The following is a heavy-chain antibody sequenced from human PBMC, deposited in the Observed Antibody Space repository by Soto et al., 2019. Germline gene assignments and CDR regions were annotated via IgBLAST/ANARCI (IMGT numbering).Heavy chain of an antibody. V-gene: IGHV4-61*01. CDR2: IYYSGST. Sequence: SETLSLTCTVSGGSVSSGSYYWSWIRQPPGKGLEWIGYIYYSGSTNYNPSLRSRVTISVDTSKNQFSLKLSSVTAADTAVYYCARGYITIFGVVYYYYGMDVWGQGTTVTVSS. CDR1: GGSVSSGSYY. CDR3: ARGYITIFGVVYYYYGMDV. J-gene: IGHJ6*02. D-gene: IGHD3-3*01.